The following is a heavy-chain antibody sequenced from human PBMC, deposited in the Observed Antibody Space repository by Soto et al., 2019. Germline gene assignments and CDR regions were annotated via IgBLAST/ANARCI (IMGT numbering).Heavy chain of an antibody. CDR3: ARGGKYGCFYYLDY. Sequence: ASVKVSRKASGYTYSKDDSNWVRQAPGQGLEWMGWMTPNSGDTDHAQKFQGRLTLTRDTSISTAYMELSSLRSEDTAVYSCARGGKYGCFYYLDYWGQGALVTVSS. J-gene: IGHJ4*02. CDR2: MTPNSGDT. D-gene: IGHD3-10*01. CDR1: GYTYSKDD. V-gene: IGHV1-8*01.